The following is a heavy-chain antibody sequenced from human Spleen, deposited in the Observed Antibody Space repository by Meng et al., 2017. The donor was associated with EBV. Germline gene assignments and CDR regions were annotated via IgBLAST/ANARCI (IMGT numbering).Heavy chain of an antibody. CDR3: ATCERRLQLG. D-gene: IGHD5-24*01. V-gene: IGHV3-30-3*01. CDR1: GFTFTTYN. Sequence: GRVVESGGGLVKPGGSVRLSCAASGFTFTTYNMNWVRQAPGKGLEGVAVISYDGSNKYYADSVRGRFTISRDNSKKTLYLLMNSLRAEDTAIYFCATCERRLQLGWGQGTLVTVSS. J-gene: IGHJ4*02. CDR2: ISYDGSNK.